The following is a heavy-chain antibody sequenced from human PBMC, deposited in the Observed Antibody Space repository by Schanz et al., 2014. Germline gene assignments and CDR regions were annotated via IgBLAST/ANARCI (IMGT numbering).Heavy chain of an antibody. J-gene: IGHJ4*02. CDR2: IKQDGSEK. Sequence: EVQLVESGGGLIQPGGSLRLSCAVSGFTVSSNYMSWVRQAPGKGLEWVANIKQDGSEKYYVDSVKGRFTISRDNAKNSLYLQMNSLRPEDTAVYYCAKYGGELGVSFEYWGQGTLVTVSS. CDR1: GFTVSSNY. CDR3: AKYGGELGVSFEY. V-gene: IGHV3-7*01. D-gene: IGHD7-27*01.